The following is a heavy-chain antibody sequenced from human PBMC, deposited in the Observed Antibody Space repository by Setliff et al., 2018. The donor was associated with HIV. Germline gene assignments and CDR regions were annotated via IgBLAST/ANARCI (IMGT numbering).Heavy chain of an antibody. CDR2: INHSGST. D-gene: IGHD6-13*01. CDR3: ARVAGSSWPFDY. Sequence: SETLSLTCAVYGGSFSGYYWSWIRQPPGKGLEWIGEINHSGSTNYNPSLKSRVTISVDTSKNQFSLKLSSVTAADTAVYYCARVAGSSWPFDYWGQGTLVTVSS. V-gene: IGHV4-34*01. J-gene: IGHJ4*02. CDR1: GGSFSGYY.